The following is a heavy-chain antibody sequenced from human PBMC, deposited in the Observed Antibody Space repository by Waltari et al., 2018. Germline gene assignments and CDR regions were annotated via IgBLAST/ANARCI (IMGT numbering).Heavy chain of an antibody. V-gene: IGHV5-51*03. J-gene: IGHJ6*02. CDR2: IYPGDSDT. CDR1: GYSFTSYW. Sequence: EVQLVQSGAEVKKPGESLKISCKGSGYSFTSYWIGWVRQMPGKGLEWAVSIYPGDSDTTDSPPFQGQVTISADKSISTAYLQWSSLKASDTAMYDCARESTPGEYYYGMDVWGQGTTVTVSS. D-gene: IGHD2-21*01. CDR3: ARESTPGEYYYGMDV.